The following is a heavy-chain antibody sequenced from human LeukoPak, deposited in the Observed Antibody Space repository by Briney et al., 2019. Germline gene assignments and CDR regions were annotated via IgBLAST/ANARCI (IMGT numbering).Heavy chain of an antibody. V-gene: IGHV3-15*01. CDR3: ARDANYYGSGSLYFDY. CDR2: IKRKTDGETT. D-gene: IGHD3-10*01. Sequence: GESLRLSCAASGLTFSNAWMSWVRQAPGEGLEWVGRIKRKTDGETTEYVAPVKGRFTISRDDSENTLYLQMNSLRAEDTAVYYCARDANYYGSGSLYFDYWGQGTLVTVSS. CDR1: GLTFSNAW. J-gene: IGHJ4*02.